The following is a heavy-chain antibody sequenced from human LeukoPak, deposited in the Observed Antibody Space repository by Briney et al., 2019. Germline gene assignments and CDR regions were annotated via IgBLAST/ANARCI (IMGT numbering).Heavy chain of an antibody. CDR2: ISGSGGST. Sequence: GGSLRLSCAASGFSFDDHGMSWVRQAPGKGLEWVSAISGSGGSTYYADSVKGRFTISSDNSKNTLYLQMNSLRAEDTAVYYCAKALTYYDILTGPAKDIYYYYGMDVWGQGTTVTVSS. CDR1: GFSFDDHG. CDR3: AKALTYYDILTGPAKDIYYYYGMDV. D-gene: IGHD3-9*01. J-gene: IGHJ6*02. V-gene: IGHV3-23*01.